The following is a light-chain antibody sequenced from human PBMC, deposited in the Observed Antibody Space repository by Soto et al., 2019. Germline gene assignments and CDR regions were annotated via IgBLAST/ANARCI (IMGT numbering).Light chain of an antibody. V-gene: IGKV3-15*01. J-gene: IGKJ4*01. CDR2: GAS. CDR3: PQYNNWPLT. CDR1: QSVYNN. Sequence: EIVMTQSPATLSVSPGERATLSCRASQSVYNNLAWYQQKPGQAPRLLISGASARATGIPARFSGSGSGTDFTLTRSSLQPEDFAVYYCPQYNNWPLTFGGGNKVEIK.